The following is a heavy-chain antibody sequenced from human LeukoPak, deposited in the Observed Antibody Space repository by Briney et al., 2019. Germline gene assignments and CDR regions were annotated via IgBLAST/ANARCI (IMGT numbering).Heavy chain of an antibody. CDR3: AKEPASGSCFDY. CDR1: GYTFNSYA. J-gene: IGHJ4*02. V-gene: IGHV3-23*01. Sequence: GGSLRLSCAASGYTFNSYAMSWVRQAPGKGLEWVSAISGSGGSTYYADSVKGRFTISRDNSKNTLYLQMNSLRAEDTALYYCAKEPASGSCFDYWGQGALVTVSS. CDR2: ISGSGGST. D-gene: IGHD3-10*01.